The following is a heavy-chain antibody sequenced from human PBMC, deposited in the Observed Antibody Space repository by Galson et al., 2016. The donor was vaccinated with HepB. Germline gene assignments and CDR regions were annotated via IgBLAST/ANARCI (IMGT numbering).Heavy chain of an antibody. CDR3: AGLDQGIGSPLY. J-gene: IGHJ4*01. V-gene: IGHV3-30*04. CDR1: GFAFSDYA. D-gene: IGHD2-2*03. Sequence: SLRLSCAGSGFAFSDYAVHWVRQAPGKGLEWVSVISYDGRHGNYADFVKGRFTITRDNDQKSLFLEMNNLRVEDTGIYYCAGLDQGIGSPLYWGRGTRVTVSS. CDR2: ISYDGRHG.